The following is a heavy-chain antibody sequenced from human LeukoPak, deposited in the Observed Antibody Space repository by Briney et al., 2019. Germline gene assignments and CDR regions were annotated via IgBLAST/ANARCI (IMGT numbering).Heavy chain of an antibody. CDR2: VDGGGGGT. D-gene: IGHD6-13*01. CDR3: AKQSAGSAAWYSLHYDF. Sequence: GGSLRLSCAASGFTLSSYAMAWVRQAPGRGLEWVSSVDGGGGGTYYADSVKGRFTISRDNSKDTPYLQMNGLRAEDTAVYFCAKQSAGSAAWYSLHYDFWGQGTLVTVSS. J-gene: IGHJ4*02. CDR1: GFTLSSYA. V-gene: IGHV3-23*01.